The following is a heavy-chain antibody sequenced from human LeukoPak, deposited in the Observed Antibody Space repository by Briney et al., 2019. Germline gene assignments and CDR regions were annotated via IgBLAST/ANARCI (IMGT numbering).Heavy chain of an antibody. V-gene: IGHV3-30*18. CDR3: AKEKGSGWYLYYFDY. CDR1: GFTFSSYG. Sequence: GGSLRLSCAASGFTFSSYGMHWVRQAPGRGLDWVAVISYDGSNKYYADSVKGRFTISRDNSKNTLYLQMNSLRAEDTAVYYCAKEKGSGWYLYYFDYWGQGTLVTVSS. D-gene: IGHD6-19*01. CDR2: ISYDGSNK. J-gene: IGHJ4*02.